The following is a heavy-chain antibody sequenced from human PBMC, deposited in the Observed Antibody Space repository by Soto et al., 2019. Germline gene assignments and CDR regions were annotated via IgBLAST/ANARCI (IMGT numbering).Heavy chain of an antibody. Sequence: SVKVSCKASGGTFSSYAISWVRQAPGQGLEWMGGIIPIFGTANYAQKFQGRVTITADESTSTAYMELSSLRSEDTAVYYCARAAREPVAGYYYYGMDVWGQGTTVTVSS. V-gene: IGHV1-69*13. D-gene: IGHD6-19*01. CDR3: ARAAREPVAGYYYYGMDV. CDR2: IIPIFGTA. CDR1: GGTFSSYA. J-gene: IGHJ6*02.